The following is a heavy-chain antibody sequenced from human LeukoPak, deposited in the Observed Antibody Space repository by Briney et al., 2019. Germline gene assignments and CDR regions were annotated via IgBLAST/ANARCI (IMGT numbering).Heavy chain of an antibody. J-gene: IGHJ4*02. CDR2: ISYDGSNK. CDR3: AKGTRYLYYYGSGSDSSPIDY. D-gene: IGHD3-10*01. Sequence: PGGSLRLSCAASGFTFSSYGMHWVRQAPGKGLEWVAVISYDGSNKYYADSVKGRFTISRDNSKNTLYLQMNSLRAEDTAVYYCAKGTRYLYYYGSGSDSSPIDYWGQGTLVTVSS. CDR1: GFTFSSYG. V-gene: IGHV3-30*18.